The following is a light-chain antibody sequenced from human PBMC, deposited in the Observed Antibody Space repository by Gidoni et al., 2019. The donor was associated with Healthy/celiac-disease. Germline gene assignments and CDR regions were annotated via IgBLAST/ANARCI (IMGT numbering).Light chain of an antibody. Sequence: QSVLTQPPSVSGAPGQRVTISCTGSSSHIGAGYDVHWYQQLPGTAPKLLIYGNSNRPSGVPDRFSGSKSGTSASLAITGLQAEDEVDYYCQSYDSSLSGWVFGGGTKLTVL. CDR2: GNS. CDR1: SSHIGAGYD. CDR3: QSYDSSLSGWV. J-gene: IGLJ3*02. V-gene: IGLV1-40*01.